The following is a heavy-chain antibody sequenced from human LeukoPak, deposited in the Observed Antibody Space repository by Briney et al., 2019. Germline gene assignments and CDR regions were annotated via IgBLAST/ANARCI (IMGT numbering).Heavy chain of an antibody. J-gene: IGHJ4*02. CDR2: IRSKAYRGTA. CDR1: GFTFGDDA. Sequence: GGSLTLSCTTSGFTFGDDAMSWVRQAPGKGLEWVGFIRSKAYRGTAQYAASVKGRFTISRDDSKSITYLQTNSLETEDTSVYYCCSVRDSSAYYHSGVDYWGQGTLVTVSS. CDR3: CSVRDSSAYYHSGVDY. D-gene: IGHD3-22*01. V-gene: IGHV3-49*04.